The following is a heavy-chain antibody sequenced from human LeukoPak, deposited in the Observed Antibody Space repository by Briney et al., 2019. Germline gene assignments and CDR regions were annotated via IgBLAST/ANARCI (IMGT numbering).Heavy chain of an antibody. CDR3: ARARIAAAGYDAFDI. CDR1: AFTFDDYG. CDR2: INWNGGST. V-gene: IGHV3-20*04. D-gene: IGHD6-13*01. Sequence: GGSLRLSCAASAFTFDDYGMSWVRQAPGMGLEWVSGINWNGGSTGYADSVKDRFTISRDNAKNSLYLQMNSLRAEDTALYYCARARIAAAGYDAFDIWGQGTMVTVSS. J-gene: IGHJ3*02.